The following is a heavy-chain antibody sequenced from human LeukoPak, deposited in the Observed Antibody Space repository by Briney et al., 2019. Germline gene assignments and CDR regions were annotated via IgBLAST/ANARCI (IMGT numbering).Heavy chain of an antibody. Sequence: WGSLCLTCAASGFTVSSNYMSWVRQAPGKGLEWVSVIYSGGSTYYADSVKGRFTISRDNSKNTLYLQMNSLRAEDTAVYYCARGDSNYDFWSGLDYWGQGTLVTVSS. D-gene: IGHD3-3*01. J-gene: IGHJ4*02. CDR2: IYSGGST. CDR1: GFTVSSNY. CDR3: ARGDSNYDFWSGLDY. V-gene: IGHV3-53*01.